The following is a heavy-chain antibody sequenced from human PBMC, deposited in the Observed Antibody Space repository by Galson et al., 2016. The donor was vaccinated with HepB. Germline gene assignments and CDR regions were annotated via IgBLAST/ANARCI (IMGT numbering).Heavy chain of an antibody. D-gene: IGHD2/OR15-2a*01. CDR1: GFTFSSYA. J-gene: IGHJ5*02. V-gene: IGHV3-23*01. Sequence: SLRLSCAASGFTFSSYAMSWVRQAPGKGLEWVSTISGSGGRTYYADSVKGRFTISRDNSKNQFSLQLNSVTPEDTAVYYCARVRCSTFRCQNWFDPWGQGTLVTVSS. CDR2: ISGSGGRT. CDR3: ARVRCSTFRCQNWFDP.